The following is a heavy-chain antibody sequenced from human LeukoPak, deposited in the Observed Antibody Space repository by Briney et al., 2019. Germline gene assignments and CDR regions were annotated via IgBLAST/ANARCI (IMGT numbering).Heavy chain of an antibody. D-gene: IGHD3-9*01. CDR3: AKETKVLRYFDWLPHRGGYFDY. V-gene: IGHV3-30*04. Sequence: GGSLRLSCAASGFIFSNYAMHWVRQAPGKGLEWVAVIFYDGSTKYYADSVKGRFTISRDNSKNTLYLQMSSLRAEDTAVYYCAKETKVLRYFDWLPHRGGYFDYWGQGTLVTVSS. J-gene: IGHJ4*02. CDR2: IFYDGSTK. CDR1: GFIFSNYA.